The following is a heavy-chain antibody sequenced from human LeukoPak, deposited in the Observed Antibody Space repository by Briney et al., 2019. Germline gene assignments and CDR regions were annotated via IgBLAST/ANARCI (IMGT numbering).Heavy chain of an antibody. V-gene: IGHV3-23*01. CDR1: RFTFTRYG. CDR2: ISSIGERT. J-gene: IGHJ4*02. CDR3: AKDGEISVKLVDITSFDS. D-gene: IGHD3-22*01. Sequence: GGSLSLSCALSRFTFTRYGMNWVRPTPGEGLGWVSAISSIGERTYHADSVKGRFTISRAHSKNILYLQIDSLRTGKPPLISWAKDGEISVKLVDITSFDSWGQGTLVTVSS.